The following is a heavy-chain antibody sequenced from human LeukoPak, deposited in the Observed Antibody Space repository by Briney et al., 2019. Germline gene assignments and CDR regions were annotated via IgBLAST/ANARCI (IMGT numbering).Heavy chain of an antibody. D-gene: IGHD3-10*01. Sequence: GESPKISCQASGYSFTSSWIGWARQMPGKGLEWMAIINPGDSDTRYSPSFQGQVTISADKSISTVYLQWGSLKASDTAMYYCARQPGAGWFDPWAQGTLVTVSS. CDR3: ARQPGAGWFDP. CDR1: GYSFTSSW. CDR2: INPGDSDT. V-gene: IGHV5-51*01. J-gene: IGHJ5*02.